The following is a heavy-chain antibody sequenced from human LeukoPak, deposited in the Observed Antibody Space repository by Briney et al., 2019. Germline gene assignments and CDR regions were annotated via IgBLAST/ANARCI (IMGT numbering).Heavy chain of an antibody. D-gene: IGHD5-12*01. J-gene: IGHJ3*02. CDR2: INHSGST. Sequence: PSETLSLTCAVYGGSFSGYYWSWIRQPPGKGLEWIGEINHSGSTNYNPSLKSRVTISVDTSKNQFSLKLSSVTAADTAVYYCARCGYGVRDAFDIWGQGTMVTVSS. CDR1: GGSFSGYY. CDR3: ARCGYGVRDAFDI. V-gene: IGHV4-34*01.